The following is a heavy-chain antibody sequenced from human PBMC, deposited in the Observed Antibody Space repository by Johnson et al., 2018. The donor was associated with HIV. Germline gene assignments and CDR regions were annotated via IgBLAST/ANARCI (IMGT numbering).Heavy chain of an antibody. CDR2: IYSGGST. CDR1: GFTVSSNY. V-gene: IGHV3-53*01. CDR3: ARGGSGSAQKGGDAFDI. J-gene: IGHJ3*02. D-gene: IGHD1-26*01. Sequence: VQVLESGGGLIQPGGSLRLSCAASGFTVSSNYMSWVRQAPGKGLEWVSVIYSGGSTYYADSVKGRFTISRDNSKNTLYLQMNSLRAEDTAVYYCARGGSGSAQKGGDAFDIWGQGTMVTVSS.